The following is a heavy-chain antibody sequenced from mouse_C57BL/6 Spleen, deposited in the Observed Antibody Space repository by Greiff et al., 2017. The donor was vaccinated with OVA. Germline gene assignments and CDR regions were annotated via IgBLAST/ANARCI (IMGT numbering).Heavy chain of an antibody. CDR3: AREGGLDSSGYGDFDY. CDR2: ISYDGSN. Sequence: EVKLVESGPGLVKPSQSLSLTCSVTGYSITSGYYWNWIRQFPGNKLEWMGYISYDGSNNYNPSLKNRISITRDTSKNQFFLKLNSVTTEDTATYYCAREGGLDSSGYGDFDYWGQGTTLTVSS. V-gene: IGHV3-6*01. CDR1: GYSITSGYY. D-gene: IGHD3-2*02. J-gene: IGHJ2*01.